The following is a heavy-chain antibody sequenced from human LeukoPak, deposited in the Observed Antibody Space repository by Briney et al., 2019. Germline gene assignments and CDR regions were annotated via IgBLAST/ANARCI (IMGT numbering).Heavy chain of an antibody. J-gene: IGHJ3*02. Sequence: PGGSLRLSCAASGFTFSSYWMSWVRQAPGKGLEWVANIKQDGSEKYYVDSVKGRFTNSRDNAKNSLYLQMNSLRAEDTAVYYCARVRYCSSTSCAGNAFDIWGQGTMVTVSS. V-gene: IGHV3-7*03. CDR1: GFTFSSYW. CDR2: IKQDGSEK. CDR3: ARVRYCSSTSCAGNAFDI. D-gene: IGHD2-2*01.